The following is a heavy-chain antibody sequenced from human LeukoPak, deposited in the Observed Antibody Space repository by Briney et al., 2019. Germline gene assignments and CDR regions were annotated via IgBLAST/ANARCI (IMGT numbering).Heavy chain of an antibody. D-gene: IGHD2-21*01. J-gene: IGHJ4*02. CDR3: ARGNRAYCGGDCYDY. Sequence: GGSLRLSCAASGFTVSSSYMSWVRQAPGKGLEWVSIISSAGTTYHADSVKGRFTISRDNSKNTVYLQVNSLRDEDTAVYYCARGNRAYCGGDCYDYWGQGTLVTVSS. CDR2: ISSAGTT. CDR1: GFTVSSSY. V-gene: IGHV3-66*01.